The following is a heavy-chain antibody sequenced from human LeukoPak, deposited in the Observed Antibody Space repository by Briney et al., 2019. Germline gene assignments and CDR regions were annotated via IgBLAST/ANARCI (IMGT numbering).Heavy chain of an antibody. CDR2: INHSGST. D-gene: IGHD2-8*02. J-gene: IGHJ4*02. Sequence: SETLSLTCAVYGGSFSGYYWSWIRQPPGKGLEWIGEINHSGSTNYNPSLKSRVTISVDTSRNQFSLKLTSVTAADTAVYYCARDTVQSGFDYWGQGTLVTVSS. V-gene: IGHV4-34*01. CDR1: GGSFSGYY. CDR3: ARDTVQSGFDY.